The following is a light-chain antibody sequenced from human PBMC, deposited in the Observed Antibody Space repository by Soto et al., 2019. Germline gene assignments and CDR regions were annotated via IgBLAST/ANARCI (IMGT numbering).Light chain of an antibody. J-gene: IGKJ2*01. CDR3: QQFYYYPHT. V-gene: IGKV1-39*01. CDR2: GTS. Sequence: EIQMTQSPSSLSASVGDRVTLTCRASHTIATYLNWYQQKAGRVPEVLIYGTSTLQPGVTSRFTGSGYGTEFTLTINNVQPEDFATYYCQQFYYYPHTFGQGTK. CDR1: HTIATY.